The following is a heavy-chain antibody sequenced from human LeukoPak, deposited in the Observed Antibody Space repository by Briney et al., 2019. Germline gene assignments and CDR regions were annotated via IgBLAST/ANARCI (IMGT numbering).Heavy chain of an antibody. CDR1: GGSIGNSNYY. J-gene: IGHJ3*01. CDR2: IYYSGST. D-gene: IGHD6-13*01. CDR3: ARLQQQQLSV. V-gene: IGHV4-39*01. Sequence: SETLSLTCSVSGGSIGNSNYYWGWIRQPPGKGLEWIGSIYYSGSTYYNPSLKSRVTISVDTSKNQFSLKVTSMTAADTAMYYCARLQQQQLSVWGQGTMVIVSS.